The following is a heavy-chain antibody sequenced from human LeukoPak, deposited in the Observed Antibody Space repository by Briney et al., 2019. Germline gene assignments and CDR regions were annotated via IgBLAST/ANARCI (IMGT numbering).Heavy chain of an antibody. J-gene: IGHJ2*01. CDR2: ISSSSSYI. Sequence: PGGSLRLSCAASGFTFSSYSMNWVRQAPGKGLEWVSSISSSSSYIYYADSVKGRFTISRDNAKNSLYLQMNSLRAEDTAVYYCATVPNWGSKDWYFDLWGRGTLVTVSS. CDR3: ATVPNWGSKDWYFDL. D-gene: IGHD7-27*01. CDR1: GFTFSSYS. V-gene: IGHV3-21*01.